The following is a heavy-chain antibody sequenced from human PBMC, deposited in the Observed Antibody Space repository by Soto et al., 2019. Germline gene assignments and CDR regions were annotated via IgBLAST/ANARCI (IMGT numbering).Heavy chain of an antibody. V-gene: IGHV2-70*11. CDR2: IDWDDDK. Sequence: SGPTLVNPTQTLTLTCTFSGFSLSTSGMCVSWIRQPPGKALEWLARIDWDDDKYYSTSLKTRLTISKDTSKNQVVLTMTNMDPVDTATYYCARMRGSTAGTGMFDYWGQGTLVTVSS. CDR1: GFSLSTSGMC. D-gene: IGHD6-13*01. J-gene: IGHJ4*02. CDR3: ARMRGSTAGTGMFDY.